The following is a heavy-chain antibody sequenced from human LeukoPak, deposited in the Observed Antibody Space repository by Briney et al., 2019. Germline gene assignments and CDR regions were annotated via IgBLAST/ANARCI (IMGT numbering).Heavy chain of an antibody. D-gene: IGHD3-10*01. CDR1: GFSFSSYG. V-gene: IGHV3-33*01. CDR2: IWYDGSNK. J-gene: IGHJ6*02. CDR3: ARDRGGTYFYYGMDV. Sequence: GMSLRLSCAASGFSFSSYGMYWVRQAPGKGLEWVAVIWYDGSNKYYVDSVKGRFTISRDNSKNTLYLQMSSLRAEDTAVYYCARDRGGTYFYYGMDVWGLGTTVTVSS.